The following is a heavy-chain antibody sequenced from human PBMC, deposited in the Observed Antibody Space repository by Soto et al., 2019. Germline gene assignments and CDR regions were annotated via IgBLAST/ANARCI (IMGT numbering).Heavy chain of an antibody. V-gene: IGHV4-39*01. CDR3: EKHPWGVTSCYDY. Sequence: SETLSLTCTVSGGSISSSSYYGGWIRQPPGKGLEWIGSIYYSGSTYYNPSLKSRVTISVDTSKNQFSLKLSSVTAADTAVYYCEKHPWGVTSCYDYWGQGTLVTVSS. CDR1: GGSISSSSYY. D-gene: IGHD2-2*01. J-gene: IGHJ4*02. CDR2: IYYSGST.